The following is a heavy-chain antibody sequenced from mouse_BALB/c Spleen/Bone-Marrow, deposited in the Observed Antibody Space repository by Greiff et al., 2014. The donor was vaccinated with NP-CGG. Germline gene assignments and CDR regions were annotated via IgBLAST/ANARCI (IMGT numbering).Heavy chain of an antibody. CDR3: ASSGNCEGGALDY. V-gene: IGHV14-3*02. CDR2: IDPANGNT. D-gene: IGHD2-1*01. CDR1: GFNIKDTY. Sequence: EVKLMESGAELVKPGASVKLSCTASGFNIKDTYMHWVKQRPEQGLEWIGRIDPANGNTKYVPTFQGKATITADTSSNTAYLQLRNLTTEDTAVYYCASSGNCEGGALDYWGQGISVTVSS. J-gene: IGHJ4*01.